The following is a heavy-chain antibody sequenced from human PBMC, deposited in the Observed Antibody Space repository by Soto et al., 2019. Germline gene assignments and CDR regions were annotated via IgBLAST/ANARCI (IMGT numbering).Heavy chain of an antibody. J-gene: IGHJ5*02. CDR3: VRGGGGGLFDP. V-gene: IGHV3-11*06. Sequence: GSLRLSCASSGFTFSDYYMSWIRQAPGKGLEWLSYISPGSRYPAYADSVKGRFTISRDNARRSLSLQMNSLTVDDTAIYYCVRGGGGGLFDPWGQGSMVTVSS. D-gene: IGHD2-15*01. CDR1: GFTFSDYY. CDR2: ISPGSRYP.